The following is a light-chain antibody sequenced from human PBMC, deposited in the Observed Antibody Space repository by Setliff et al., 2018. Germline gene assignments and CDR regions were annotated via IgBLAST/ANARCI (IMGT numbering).Light chain of an antibody. Sequence: LTQPLSASGSPGQSLTISCTGTSRDIGAYNSVSWYQQHPGKAPKLLIYEVTKRPSGVPDRFSGSKSGNTASLTVSGLQADDEADYFCCSYAASYNPYVFGSGTKVTVL. V-gene: IGLV2-8*01. CDR1: SRDIGAYNS. J-gene: IGLJ1*01. CDR2: EVT. CDR3: CSYAASYNPYV.